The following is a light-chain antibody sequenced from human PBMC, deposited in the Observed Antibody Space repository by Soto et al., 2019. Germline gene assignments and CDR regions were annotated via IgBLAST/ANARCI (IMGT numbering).Light chain of an antibody. CDR1: QNISNN. CDR2: GAS. Sequence: EVVMTQSPVTLSVSPEERATLSCRASQNISNNLAWYQQRLGQPPRLLIYGASTRATGVPARFGGSGSGTEFTLTISSLQSEDFAGYYCQEYHKWPFYTFGQGTKLEIK. J-gene: IGKJ2*01. CDR3: QEYHKWPFYT. V-gene: IGKV3-15*01.